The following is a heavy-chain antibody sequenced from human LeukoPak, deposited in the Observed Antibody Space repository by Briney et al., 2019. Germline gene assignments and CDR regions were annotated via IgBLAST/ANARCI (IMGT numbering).Heavy chain of an antibody. Sequence: GGSLRLSCAASGFTFSSYAMSWVRQAPGKGLEWVSAISGSGGSTYYADSVKGRFTISRDNSKNTLYLQMNSLRAEDTAVYYCAKQNYYDSIGYYYSPFDYWGQGTLVTVSS. CDR1: GFTFSSYA. V-gene: IGHV3-23*01. CDR2: ISGSGGST. D-gene: IGHD3-22*01. CDR3: AKQNYYDSIGYYYSPFDY. J-gene: IGHJ4*02.